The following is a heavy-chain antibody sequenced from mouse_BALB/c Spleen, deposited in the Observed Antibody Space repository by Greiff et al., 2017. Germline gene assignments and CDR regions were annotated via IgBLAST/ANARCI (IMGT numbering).Heavy chain of an antibody. CDR3: AREDYGYSAWFAY. Sequence: QVQLQQSGAELMKPGASVKISCKATGYTFSSYWIEWVKQRPGHGLEWIGEILPGSGSTNYNEKFKGKATFTADTSSNTAYMQLSSLTSEDSAVYYCAREDYGYSAWFAYWGQGTLVTVSA. CDR1: GYTFSSYW. V-gene: IGHV1-9*01. J-gene: IGHJ3*01. D-gene: IGHD2-2*01. CDR2: ILPGSGST.